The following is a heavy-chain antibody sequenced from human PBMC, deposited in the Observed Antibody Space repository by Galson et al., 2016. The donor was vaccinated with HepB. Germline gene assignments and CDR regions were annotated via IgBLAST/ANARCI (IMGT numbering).Heavy chain of an antibody. D-gene: IGHD2-2*01. CDR2: INTNTGES. Sequence: SVKVSCKASGYTATTYAMNWVRQAPGQGLEWMGWINTNTGESTYAQGFTGRFVFSLDTSVTTTYLQISGLKAEETAVYYCARDMGYCSSTSCYVTAFDMWGQGTMITVS. CDR3: ARDMGYCSSTSCYVTAFDM. CDR1: GYTATTYA. J-gene: IGHJ3*02. V-gene: IGHV7-4-1*02.